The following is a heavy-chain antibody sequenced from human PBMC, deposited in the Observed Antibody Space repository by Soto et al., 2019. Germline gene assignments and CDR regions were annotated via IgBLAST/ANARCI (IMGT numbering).Heavy chain of an antibody. D-gene: IGHD3-22*01. CDR2: ISVAGSNT. J-gene: IGHJ1*01. CDR1: GFTFSTYV. CDR3: AREDESSGHAGTFQH. V-gene: IGHV3-30-3*01. Sequence: QVQLVDSGGGVVQPGGSLRLSCIASGFTFSTYVMHWVRQAPGEGLEWVAGISVAGSNTHYADSVKGRFTISRDNSKNTLYLQMDSLTAEETTVYYCAREDESSGHAGTFQHWGQGTVVTVSS.